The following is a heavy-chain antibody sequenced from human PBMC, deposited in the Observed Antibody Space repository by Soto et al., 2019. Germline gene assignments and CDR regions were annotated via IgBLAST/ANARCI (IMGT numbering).Heavy chain of an antibody. D-gene: IGHD5-12*01. V-gene: IGHV3-48*01. CDR2: IATSDTVR. Sequence: PLGVLRLSCAASGFTFRDYSMNWVRQAPGKGLEWISYIATSDTVRSYAHSVQGRFIISRDNAKKSLFLEMHSLRGEDTAVYYCAREAWPLLQTRMDVWRQGTTVTVSS. CDR1: GFTFRDYS. CDR3: AREAWPLLQTRMDV. J-gene: IGHJ6*02.